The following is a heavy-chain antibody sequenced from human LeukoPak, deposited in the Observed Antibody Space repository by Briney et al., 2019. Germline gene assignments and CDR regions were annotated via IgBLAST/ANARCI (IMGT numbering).Heavy chain of an antibody. CDR2: IIPIFGTA. V-gene: IGHV1-69*05. Sequence: ASVKVSCKASGGTFSSYAISWVRQAPGQGLEWMGGIIPIFGTANYAQKFQGRVTMTTDTSTSTAYMELRSLRSDDTAVYYCARVTQTDYDFDYWGQGTLVTVSS. D-gene: IGHD4-17*01. CDR3: ARVTQTDYDFDY. J-gene: IGHJ4*02. CDR1: GGTFSSYA.